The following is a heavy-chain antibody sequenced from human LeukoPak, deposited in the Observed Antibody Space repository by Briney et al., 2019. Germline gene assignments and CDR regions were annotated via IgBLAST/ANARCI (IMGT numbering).Heavy chain of an antibody. J-gene: IGHJ4*02. CDR2: IIPIFGTA. Sequence: SVKVSCKASGGTFSSYAISWVRQAPGQGLEWMGGIIPIFGTANYAQKFQGRVTITADKSTSAAYMELSSLRSEDTAVYYCAGGSYYFHFDYWGQGTLVTVSS. CDR3: AGGSYYFHFDY. CDR1: GGTFSSYA. V-gene: IGHV1-69*06. D-gene: IGHD3-10*01.